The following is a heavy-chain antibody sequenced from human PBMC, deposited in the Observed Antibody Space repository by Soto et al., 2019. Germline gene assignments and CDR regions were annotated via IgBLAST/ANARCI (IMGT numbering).Heavy chain of an antibody. CDR1: GYTFTRYG. V-gene: IGHV1-18*01. CDR2: ISGYDGRT. D-gene: IGHD3-16*01. Sequence: QVHLVQSGAEVKKPGASVKVSCKTSGYTFTRYGISWVRQAPGQGLEWMGWISGYDGRTNFAQKVQDRVTLTTDTSPSTVYMELRSLSSDDTAVYYCAREGAVPYYYYGMDVWGQGTTVTVSS. CDR3: AREGAVPYYYYGMDV. J-gene: IGHJ6*01.